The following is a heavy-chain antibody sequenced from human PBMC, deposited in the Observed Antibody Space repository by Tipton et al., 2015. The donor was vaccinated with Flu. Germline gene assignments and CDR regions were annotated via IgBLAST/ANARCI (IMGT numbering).Heavy chain of an antibody. CDR2: IWYDGSNK. CDR1: GFTFSSYG. D-gene: IGHD6-13*01. V-gene: IGHV3-33*01. CDR3: ARDPAGSSSWSEGYFDF. Sequence: SLRLSCAASGFTFSSYGMHWVRQTPGKGLEWVAVIWYDGSNKYYADSVKGRFTISRDNSKNTLYLQMNSLRAEDTAVYYCARDPAGSSSWSEGYFDFWGQGTLVTASS. J-gene: IGHJ4*02.